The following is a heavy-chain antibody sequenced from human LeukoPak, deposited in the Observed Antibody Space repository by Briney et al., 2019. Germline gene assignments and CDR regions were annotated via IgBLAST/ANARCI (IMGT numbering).Heavy chain of an antibody. CDR2: INYSGST. D-gene: IGHD3-22*01. CDR3: AAYYYDSRGYFD. CDR1: GGSISTTGYY. J-gene: IGHJ4*02. V-gene: IGHV4-39*01. Sequence: PSETLSLTCTVSGGSISTTGYYWGWSRQPPGKGLEWIGAINYSGSTYYNPSLKSRVTISADTSKTQFSLKLSTVTAADTAVYYRAAYYYDSRGYFDWGQGTLVTVSS.